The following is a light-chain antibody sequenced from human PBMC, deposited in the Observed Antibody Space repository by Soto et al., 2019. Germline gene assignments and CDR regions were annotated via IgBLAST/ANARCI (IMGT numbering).Light chain of an antibody. CDR1: SSNIGSNT. CDR3: AAWDDSLTGWV. CDR2: SND. Sequence: QSVLTQAPSASGTPGQRVTISCSGSSSNIGSNTVTWYQQVPGTAPKLLIYSNDQRPSGVPDRFSGSKSGTSASLAIAGLQSEDEADSYCAAWDDSLTGWVFGGGTQLTVL. J-gene: IGLJ3*02. V-gene: IGLV1-44*01.